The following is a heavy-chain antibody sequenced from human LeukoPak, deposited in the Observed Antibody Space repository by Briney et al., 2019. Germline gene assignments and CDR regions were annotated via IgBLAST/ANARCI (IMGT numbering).Heavy chain of an antibody. D-gene: IGHD1-26*01. CDR2: IYTSGST. V-gene: IGHV4-4*07. CDR3: ARENSGSYREFDY. CDR1: GGSISSYY. J-gene: IGHJ4*02. Sequence: SETLSLTSTVSGGSISSYYWSWIRQPAGKGLEWIGRIYTSGSTNYNASLKSRVSMSVDTSKNQFSLKLSSVTAADTAVFYCARENSGSYREFDYWGQGTLVTVSS.